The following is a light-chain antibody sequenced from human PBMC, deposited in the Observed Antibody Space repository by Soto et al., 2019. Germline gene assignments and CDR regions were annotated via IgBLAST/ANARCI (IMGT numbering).Light chain of an antibody. V-gene: IGKV3-20*01. CDR1: QSVSSSY. Sequence: EIVLTQSPGTLSLSPGERATLSCRASQSVSSSYLAWYQQNRGQAPRLLIYGASSRATGIPDRFSGSGSGTDFTLTISRLEPEDFAVYYCQQYGSSRWTFGQGTKVAIK. CDR3: QQYGSSRWT. CDR2: GAS. J-gene: IGKJ1*01.